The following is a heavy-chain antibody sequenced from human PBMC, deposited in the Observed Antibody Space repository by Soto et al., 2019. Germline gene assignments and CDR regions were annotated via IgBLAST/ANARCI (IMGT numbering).Heavy chain of an antibody. Sequence: QAQLVQSGAEMKKPGASVKVSCKASGYTFYSHSISWVRQAPGQGLEWMGRISADNGNTKYAQKFRGRVTMTTDTSTSTVYMELRNLRSDDTAVYYCARCIQQDYYYGMDVWGQGTTVTVSS. CDR2: ISADNGNT. V-gene: IGHV1-18*01. CDR3: ARCIQQDYYYGMDV. CDR1: GYTFYSHS. J-gene: IGHJ6*02. D-gene: IGHD5-18*01.